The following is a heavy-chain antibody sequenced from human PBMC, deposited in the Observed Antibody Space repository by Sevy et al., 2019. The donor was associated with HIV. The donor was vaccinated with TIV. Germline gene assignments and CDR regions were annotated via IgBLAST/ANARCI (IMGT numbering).Heavy chain of an antibody. CDR2: ISGSGGST. CDR1: GFTFSSYA. V-gene: IGHV3-23*01. Sequence: LSLTCAASGFTFSSYAMNWVRQAPGKGLEWVSAISGSGGSTYYADSVKGRFTISRDNSKNTLYLQMNSLGAEDTAVYYCAKDRPWGGVQKYYFDYWGQGTLVTVSS. D-gene: IGHD3-16*01. J-gene: IGHJ4*02. CDR3: AKDRPWGGVQKYYFDY.